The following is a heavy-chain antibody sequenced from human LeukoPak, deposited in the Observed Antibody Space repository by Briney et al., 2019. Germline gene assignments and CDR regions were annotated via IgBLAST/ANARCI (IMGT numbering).Heavy chain of an antibody. CDR1: GFTFDDYG. J-gene: IGHJ4*02. CDR3: VRDLELVYYDSSAYEY. CDR2: INNDGSST. V-gene: IGHV3-74*01. Sequence: PGGSLSLSCAASGFTFDDYGMSWVRQVPGKGLEWVSRINNDGSSTTYADSVKGRFTISRDNAKNTLFLQMNSLRVEGTAVYYCVRDLELVYYDSSAYEYWGQGNLVTVSS. D-gene: IGHD3-22*01.